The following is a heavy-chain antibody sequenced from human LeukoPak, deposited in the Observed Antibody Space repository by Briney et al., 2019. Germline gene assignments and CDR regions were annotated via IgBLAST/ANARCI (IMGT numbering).Heavy chain of an antibody. CDR2: IYYSGST. CDR3: ARGRLLLLST. Sequence: PSETLSLTCTVSGGSISSYYWSWIRQPPGKGLGWIGYIYYSGSTNYNPSLKSRVTISVDTSKNQFSLKLSSVTAADTAVYYCARGRLLLLSTWGQGTMVTVSS. J-gene: IGHJ3*01. V-gene: IGHV4-59*01. D-gene: IGHD3-10*01. CDR1: GGSISSYY.